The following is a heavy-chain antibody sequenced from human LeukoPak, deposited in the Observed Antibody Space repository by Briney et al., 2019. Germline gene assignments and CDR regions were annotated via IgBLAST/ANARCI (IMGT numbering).Heavy chain of an antibody. D-gene: IGHD6-13*01. CDR3: ARGDIPQYSSSWYRTYNWFDP. V-gene: IGHV4-34*01. J-gene: IGHJ5*02. Sequence: PSETLSLTCAVYGGSFSGYYWSWIRQPPGKGLEWIGEINHSGSTNYNPSLKSRVTISVDTSKNQFSLKLSSVTAADTAVYYCARGDIPQYSSSWYRTYNWFDPWGQETLVTVSS. CDR2: INHSGST. CDR1: GGSFSGYY.